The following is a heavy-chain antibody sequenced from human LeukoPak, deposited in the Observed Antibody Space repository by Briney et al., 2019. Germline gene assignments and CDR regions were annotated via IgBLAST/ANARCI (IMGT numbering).Heavy chain of an antibody. D-gene: IGHD5-12*01. CDR3: AINGGGDSGYGNFDY. J-gene: IGHJ4*02. V-gene: IGHV3-9*01. CDR2: INWNSDSI. Sequence: PGGSLRLSCAVSGFTFDDYAMHWVRHVPGKGLEWVSGINWNSDSIGYADSVKGRFTTSRDNAENSLYLQMNSLRAEDTAFYYCAINGGGDSGYGNFDYWGQGTLVTVSS. CDR1: GFTFDDYA.